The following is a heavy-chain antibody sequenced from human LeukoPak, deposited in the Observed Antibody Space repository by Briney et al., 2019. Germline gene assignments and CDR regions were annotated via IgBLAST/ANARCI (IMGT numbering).Heavy chain of an antibody. Sequence: SETLPLTCTVSGGSISSSSYYWGWIRQPPGKGLEWIGSIYYSGSTYYNPSLKSRVTISVDTSKNQFSLKLSSVTAADTAVYYCARICSSTSCLIDYWGQGTLVTVSS. D-gene: IGHD2-2*01. CDR2: IYYSGST. J-gene: IGHJ4*02. CDR1: GGSISSSSYY. CDR3: ARICSSTSCLIDY. V-gene: IGHV4-39*01.